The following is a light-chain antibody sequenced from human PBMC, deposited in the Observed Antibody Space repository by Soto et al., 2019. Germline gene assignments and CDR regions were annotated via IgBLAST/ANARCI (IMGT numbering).Light chain of an antibody. CDR2: KAS. CDR1: QSISSW. CDR3: QQYNSYSGIT. Sequence: DIQMTQSPSTLSASVGDRVTITCRASQSISSWLAWYQQKPGKAPKLLIYKASSLESGVPSRFSGRGSGTEFTLTISSLQPDDFATYYCQQYNSYSGITFGQGTRLEIK. V-gene: IGKV1-5*03. J-gene: IGKJ5*01.